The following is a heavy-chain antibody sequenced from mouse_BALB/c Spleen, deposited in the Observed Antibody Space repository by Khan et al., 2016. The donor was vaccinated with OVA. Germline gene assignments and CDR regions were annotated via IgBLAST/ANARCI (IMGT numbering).Heavy chain of an antibody. D-gene: IGHD2-3*01. J-gene: IGHJ3*01. CDR2: IDPENGDT. Sequence: EVQLQVSGAELVRPGALVKLSCKASGFNIKDYYMHWVKQRPEQGLVWIGRIDPENGDTIYDPKFQGKASITSDTSSNTAYLQLSSLTSEDTAVYYCARDGYSPWFAYWGQGTLVTVSA. CDR3: ARDGYSPWFAY. CDR1: GFNIKDYY. V-gene: IGHV14-1*02.